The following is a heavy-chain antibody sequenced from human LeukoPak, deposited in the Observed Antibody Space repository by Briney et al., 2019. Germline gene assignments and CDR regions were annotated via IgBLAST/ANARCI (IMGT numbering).Heavy chain of an antibody. CDR1: GFTFSSYA. V-gene: IGHV3-23*01. D-gene: IGHD3-10*01. Sequence: GGSLRLSCAASGFTFSSYAMSWVRQAPGKGLEWVSAISGSGGSTYYADSVKGRFTISRDNSKNTLYLQMNSLRAEDTAVYYCAKDGDYYGSGSYYRSPYFDYWGQGTLVTVSS. J-gene: IGHJ4*02. CDR2: ISGSGGST. CDR3: AKDGDYYGSGSYYRSPYFDY.